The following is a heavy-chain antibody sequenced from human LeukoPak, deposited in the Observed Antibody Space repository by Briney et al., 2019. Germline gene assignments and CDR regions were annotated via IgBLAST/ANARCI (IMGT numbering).Heavy chain of an antibody. D-gene: IGHD4-17*01. Sequence: SETLPLTCTVSGGSINNYWGWIRQPAGKGLEWIGRIFSSGSTVYHPSLKSRVTMSVDTSRNSFSLKLTSVTAADTAVYYCARGRAVTTGDDYWGQGTLVTVSS. CDR3: ARGRAVTTGDDY. CDR2: IFSSGST. CDR1: GGSINNY. J-gene: IGHJ4*02. V-gene: IGHV4-4*07.